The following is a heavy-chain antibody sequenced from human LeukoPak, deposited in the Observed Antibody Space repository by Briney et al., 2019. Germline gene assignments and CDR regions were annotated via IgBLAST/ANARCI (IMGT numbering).Heavy chain of an antibody. CDR1: GGSVSSGAYY. D-gene: IGHD5-18*01. J-gene: IGHJ4*02. V-gene: IGHV4-31*03. CDR3: ARIRGYSYGFEDY. Sequence: PSETLSLTCTVSGGSVSSGAYYWSWIRQHPWKGLEWIGYIYYSGSTYYNPSLKSRVTISVDTSKNQFSLKLSSVTAADTAVYYCARIRGYSYGFEDYWGQGTLVTVSS. CDR2: IYYSGST.